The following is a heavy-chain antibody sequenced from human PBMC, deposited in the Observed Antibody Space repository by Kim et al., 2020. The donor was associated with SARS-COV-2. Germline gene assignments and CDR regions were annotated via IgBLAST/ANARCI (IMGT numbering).Heavy chain of an antibody. V-gene: IGHV3-23*01. D-gene: IGHD6-13*01. CDR2: ISGSGGST. J-gene: IGHJ4*02. CDR1: GFTFSSYA. Sequence: GGSLRLSCAASGFTFSSYAMSWVRQAPGKGLEWVSAISGSGGSTYYADSVKGRFTISRDNSKNTLYLQMNSLRVEDTAVYYCAKDGYSSSWYVASSSVGLYNYWGQGTLVTVSS. CDR3: AKDGYSSSWYVASSSVGLYNY.